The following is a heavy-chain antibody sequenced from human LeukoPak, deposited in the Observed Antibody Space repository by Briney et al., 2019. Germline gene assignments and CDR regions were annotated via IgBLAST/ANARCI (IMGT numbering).Heavy chain of an antibody. CDR3: ARPREYSGYVLDY. D-gene: IGHD5-12*01. J-gene: IGHJ4*02. CDR1: GFTVSRNY. V-gene: IGHV3-66*04. Sequence: GGSLRLSCAASGFTVSRNYMSWVRQAPGKGLEWVSVIYSAGSTYYADSVKGRFTMSRDNSKNTLYLHMNSLRAEDTAVYYCARPREYSGYVLDYWGQGTLVTVSS. CDR2: IYSAGST.